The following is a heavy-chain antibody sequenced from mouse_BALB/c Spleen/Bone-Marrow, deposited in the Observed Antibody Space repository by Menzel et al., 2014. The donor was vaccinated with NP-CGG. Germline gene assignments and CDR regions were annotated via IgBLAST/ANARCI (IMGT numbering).Heavy chain of an antibody. CDR2: IYPGNVNT. V-gene: IGHV1S56*01. D-gene: IGHD2-14*01. CDR3: ARGGYDGAWFAY. CDR1: GYAFTTYY. Sequence: VKLMESGPELVKPGASVRISCKASGYAFTTYYIHWVKQRPGQGLEWIGWIYPGNVNTNYSEKFKGKATLTADKSSSTAYMQLSSLTSEDSAVYLCARGGYDGAWFAYWGQGTLVTVSA. J-gene: IGHJ3*01.